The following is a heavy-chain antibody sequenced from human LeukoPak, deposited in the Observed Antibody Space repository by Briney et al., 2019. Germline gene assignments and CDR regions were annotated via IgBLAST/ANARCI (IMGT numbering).Heavy chain of an antibody. CDR2: IYHSGST. D-gene: IGHD1-26*01. J-gene: IGHJ4*02. Sequence: SETLSLTCTVSGYSISSGYYWGWIRQPPGKGLEWIGSIYHSGSTYYNPSLKSRVTISVDTSKNQFSLKLSSVTAADTAVYYCARLSRGIVGATDYWGQGTLVTVSS. CDR1: GYSISSGYY. V-gene: IGHV4-38-2*02. CDR3: ARLSRGIVGATDY.